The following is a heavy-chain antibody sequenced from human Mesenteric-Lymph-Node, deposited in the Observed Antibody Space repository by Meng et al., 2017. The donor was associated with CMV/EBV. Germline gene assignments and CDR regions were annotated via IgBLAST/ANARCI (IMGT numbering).Heavy chain of an antibody. J-gene: IGHJ6*02. CDR1: GFTFSSYG. CDR3: ARGGFGRGVVIPFYGMDV. CDR2: ISTSSGYI. V-gene: IGHV3-21*01. Sequence: GESLKISCAASGFTFSSYGMHWVRQAPGKGLEWVSFISTSSGYIYYADSVKGRFTISRDNSKNTLYLQMNSLRAEDTAIYYCARGGFGRGVVIPFYGMDVWGQGTTVTVSS. D-gene: IGHD3-3*01.